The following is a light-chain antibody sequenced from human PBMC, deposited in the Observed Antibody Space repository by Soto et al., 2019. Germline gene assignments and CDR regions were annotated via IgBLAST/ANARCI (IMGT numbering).Light chain of an antibody. Sequence: QSALTQPASMSGSPGQSITISCTGTSSDVGAFNRVCWYQQHPGKAPRLIIFDVSSRPSGISDRFSGSKSGNTASLTISGLHAEDEADYYCTSYTPTPTYVFGTGTKVTVL. CDR2: DVS. CDR3: TSYTPTPTYV. J-gene: IGLJ1*01. V-gene: IGLV2-14*03. CDR1: SSDVGAFNR.